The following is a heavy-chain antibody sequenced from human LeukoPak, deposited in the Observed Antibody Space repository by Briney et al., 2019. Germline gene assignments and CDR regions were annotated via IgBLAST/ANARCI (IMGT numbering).Heavy chain of an antibody. CDR1: GGTFSSYA. V-gene: IGHV1-69*01. CDR2: IIPIFGTA. J-gene: IGHJ3*02. Sequence: SVKVSCKASGGTFSSYAISWVRQAPGQALEWMGGIIPIFGTANYAQKFQGRVTITADESTSTAYMELSSLRSEDTAVYYCARAGYQLLSNDAFDIWGQGTMVTVSS. CDR3: ARAGYQLLSNDAFDI. D-gene: IGHD2-2*01.